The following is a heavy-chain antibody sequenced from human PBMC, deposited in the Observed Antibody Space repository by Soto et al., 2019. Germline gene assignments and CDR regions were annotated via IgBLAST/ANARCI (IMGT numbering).Heavy chain of an antibody. CDR2: IHYSGRT. D-gene: IGHD1-26*01. V-gene: IGHV4-59*12. Sequence: SETLSLTCSVSNGSISGFYWTWIRQPPGKILEWIGYIHYSGRTDYNPSLTSRATMSVDTSKNQFSLDLKSITAADTAVYYCVRVGVGIGNHFDSWGRGTLVTVSS. CDR1: NGSISGFY. CDR3: VRVGVGIGNHFDS. J-gene: IGHJ4*02.